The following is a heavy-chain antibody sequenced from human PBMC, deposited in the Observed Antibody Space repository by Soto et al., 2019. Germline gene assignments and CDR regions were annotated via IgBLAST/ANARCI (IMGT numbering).Heavy chain of an antibody. Sequence: GESLKISCKGSGYSFTSYWISWVRQMPGKGLEWMGRIDPSDSYTNYSPSFQGHVTISADKSISTAYLQWSSLKASDTAMYYCARQRMAAAGTGTSWFDPWGQGTLVTVSS. CDR3: ARQRMAAAGTGTSWFDP. CDR2: IDPSDSYT. J-gene: IGHJ5*02. D-gene: IGHD6-13*01. CDR1: GYSFTSYW. V-gene: IGHV5-10-1*01.